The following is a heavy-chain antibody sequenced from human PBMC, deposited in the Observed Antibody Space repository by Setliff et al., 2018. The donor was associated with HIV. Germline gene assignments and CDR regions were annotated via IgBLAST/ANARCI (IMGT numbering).Heavy chain of an antibody. Sequence: ASVKVSCKASGYTFTGYYMHWVRQAPGQGLEWMGWINPNSGGTNYAQNFQGRVTMTRDTSISTAYMELSRLRSDDTAVYYCARDLVAVANTFYYYYMDVGGKGTTVTVS. J-gene: IGHJ6*03. V-gene: IGHV1-2*02. CDR1: GYTFTGYY. D-gene: IGHD6-19*01. CDR3: ARDLVAVANTFYYYYMDV. CDR2: INPNSGGT.